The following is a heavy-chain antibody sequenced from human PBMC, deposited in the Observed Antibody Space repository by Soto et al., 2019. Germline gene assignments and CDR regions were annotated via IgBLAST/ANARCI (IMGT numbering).Heavy chain of an antibody. J-gene: IGHJ3*02. Sequence: SETLSLTCTVSGGSISSGDYYWSWIRQPPGKGLEWIGYIYYSGSTYYNPSLKSRVTISVDTSKNQFSLRLSSVTAADTAVYYCARDRGEDPPYYYDSSGLDAFDIWGQGTMVTVSS. D-gene: IGHD3-22*01. V-gene: IGHV4-30-4*01. CDR1: GGSISSGDYY. CDR2: IYYSGST. CDR3: ARDRGEDPPYYYDSSGLDAFDI.